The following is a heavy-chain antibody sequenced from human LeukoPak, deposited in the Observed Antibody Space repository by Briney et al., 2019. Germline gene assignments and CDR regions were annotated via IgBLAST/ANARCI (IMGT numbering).Heavy chain of an antibody. J-gene: IGHJ5*02. CDR3: ARDNRGSSWYVWWSDP. Sequence: GGSLRLSCAASGFTFDDYGMSWVRQAPGKGLEWVSGINWNGGSTGYADSVKGRFTISRDNAKNSLYLQMDSLRAEDTALYYCARDNRGSSWYVWWSDPWGQGTLVTASS. CDR2: INWNGGST. CDR1: GFTFDDYG. V-gene: IGHV3-20*04. D-gene: IGHD6-13*01.